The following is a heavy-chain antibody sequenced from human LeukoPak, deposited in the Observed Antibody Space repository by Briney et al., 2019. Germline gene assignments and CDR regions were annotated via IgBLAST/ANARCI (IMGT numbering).Heavy chain of an antibody. CDR2: ISSNGGSR. Sequence: GGSLRLSCSASGFTFRSYDMYWVRQAPGKGLEYVSAISSNGGSRSYADSVKGRFTISRDNSKNTLYLQMNSLRAEDTAVYYCAKKGESLDYYYMDVWGQGTTVTVSS. J-gene: IGHJ6*02. D-gene: IGHD3-10*01. CDR3: AKKGESLDYYYMDV. CDR1: GFTFRSYD. V-gene: IGHV3-64*04.